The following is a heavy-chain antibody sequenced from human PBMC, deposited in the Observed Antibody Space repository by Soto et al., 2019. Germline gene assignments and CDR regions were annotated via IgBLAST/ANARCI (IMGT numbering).Heavy chain of an antibody. D-gene: IGHD3-10*01. V-gene: IGHV1-46*01. Sequence: ASVKVSCKASGYTFTSYYMHWVRQAPGQGLEWMGIINPSGGSTNFAQNFQGIFTMTRDTSTSTVYMELSSLRSEDTAVYYCARGSSVSRFDYWGQGTLVTVSS. CDR3: ARGSSVSRFDY. CDR1: GYTFTSYY. J-gene: IGHJ4*02. CDR2: INPSGGST.